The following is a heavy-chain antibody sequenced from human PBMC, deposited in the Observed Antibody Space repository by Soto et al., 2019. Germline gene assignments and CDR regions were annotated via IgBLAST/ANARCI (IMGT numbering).Heavy chain of an antibody. CDR3: ACVGGSYFFRGYGFVP. CDR2: IYYTGTT. J-gene: IGHJ5*02. D-gene: IGHD1-26*01. V-gene: IGHV4-59*01. CDR1: GGSISSYY. Sequence: VQLQESGPGLVKPSETLSLTCTVSGGSISSYYWSWIRPPPGNGLEGSGYIYYTGTTNYNPSLKRRGTLSLVTPKRKFSPKLNSVTAADTGVYYCACVGGSYFFRGYGFVPWVQGTPVTVSS.